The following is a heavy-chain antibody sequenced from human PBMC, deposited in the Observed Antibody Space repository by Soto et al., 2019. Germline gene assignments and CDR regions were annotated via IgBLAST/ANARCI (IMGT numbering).Heavy chain of an antibody. D-gene: IGHD3-3*01. J-gene: IGHJ5*02. CDR2: IIPIFGTA. Sequence: QVQLVQSGAEVKEPGSSVKVSCKASGGTFSSYAISWVRQAPGQGLEWMGGIIPIFGTANYAQKFQGRVTITADKSTSTAYMELSSLRSEDTAVYYCARSPPGFLEWSDNWFDPWGQGTLVTVSS. CDR3: ARSPPGFLEWSDNWFDP. V-gene: IGHV1-69*06. CDR1: GGTFSSYA.